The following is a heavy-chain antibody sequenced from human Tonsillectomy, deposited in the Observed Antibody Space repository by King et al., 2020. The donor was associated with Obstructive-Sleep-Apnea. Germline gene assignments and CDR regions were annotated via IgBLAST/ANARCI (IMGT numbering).Heavy chain of an antibody. Sequence: VQLVESGGGLVKPGGSLRLSCAASGFTLSSYSMNWVRQAPGKGLEWVSSISSSSSYKYYADSVKGRFTISRDNAKNSLPLQMNSLRAEDTAVYYCASSAGFYDILTGHYFDYWGQGTLVTVSS. CDR1: GFTLSSYS. V-gene: IGHV3-21*01. CDR3: ASSAGFYDILTGHYFDY. J-gene: IGHJ4*02. D-gene: IGHD3-9*01. CDR2: ISSSSSYK.